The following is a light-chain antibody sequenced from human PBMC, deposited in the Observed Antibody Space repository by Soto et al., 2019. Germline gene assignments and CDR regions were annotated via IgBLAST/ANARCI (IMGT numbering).Light chain of an antibody. CDR3: AAWDDSLNGPHVV. Sequence: QSVLTQPPSASGTPGKRVTISCSGSTSNIGSNTVNWYQQLPGTAPKLLIYSNSQRPSGVPDRFSGSKSGTSASLAISGLQSEDEADYYCAAWDDSLNGPHVVFGGGTKLTVL. CDR2: SNS. J-gene: IGLJ2*01. CDR1: TSNIGSNT. V-gene: IGLV1-44*01.